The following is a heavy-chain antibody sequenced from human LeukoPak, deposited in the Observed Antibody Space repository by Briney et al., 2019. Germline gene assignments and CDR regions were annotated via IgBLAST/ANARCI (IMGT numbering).Heavy chain of an antibody. V-gene: IGHV4-59*08. CDR2: IYVTGST. CDR1: GGSIGTYY. Sequence: PSETLSLTCTVSGGSIGTYYWSWLRQSPGKGLEWIGYIYVTGSTRYKPYLQSRVTISVDTSRNQFFLKMSAVTAADTAVYYCARHIGGGIEDMDVWGKGTKVTVSS. CDR3: ARHIGGGIEDMDV. D-gene: IGHD3-16*02. J-gene: IGHJ6*03.